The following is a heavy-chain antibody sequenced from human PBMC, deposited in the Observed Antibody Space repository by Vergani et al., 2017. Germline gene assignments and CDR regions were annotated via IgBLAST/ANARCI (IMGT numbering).Heavy chain of an antibody. CDR2: VSHSGDT. V-gene: IGHV4-38-2*01. J-gene: IGHJ5*02. CDR1: GDSISSGNN. D-gene: IGHD3-22*01. CDR3: ARRSSSYYFDI. Sequence: QVNLQESGPGLVKPSETLSLTCAVSGDSISSGNNWGWIRQPPGKGLEWISSVSHSGDTYFNPSLKGRVSISMDTSKNYLFLTLSSVTAADTAMYYCARRSSSYYFDIWGQGVLITVSS.